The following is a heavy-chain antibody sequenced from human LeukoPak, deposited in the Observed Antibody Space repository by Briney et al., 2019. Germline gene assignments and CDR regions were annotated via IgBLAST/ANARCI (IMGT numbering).Heavy chain of an antibody. J-gene: IGHJ4*02. V-gene: IGHV3-15*01. CDR2: IKSKTDGGTT. D-gene: IGHD3-10*01. CDR3: TKGGATRPSFIYYGSGPMEY. Sequence: GGSLRLSCAASGFTFSNAWMSWVRQAPGKGLEWVGRIKSKTDGGTTDYAAPVKGRFTISRDDSKNTLYLQMNSLKTEDTAVYYCTKGGATRPSFIYYGSGPMEYLGQGTLVTVSS. CDR1: GFTFSNAW.